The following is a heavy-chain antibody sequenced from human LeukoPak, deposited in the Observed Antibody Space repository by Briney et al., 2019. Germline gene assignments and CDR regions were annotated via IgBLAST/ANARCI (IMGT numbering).Heavy chain of an antibody. CDR3: ARNRHYYDSSGSIDAFDI. D-gene: IGHD3-22*01. CDR1: GGSISSGDYY. CDR2: IYYSGST. J-gene: IGHJ3*02. V-gene: IGHV4-30-4*08. Sequence: SETLSLTCAVSGGSISSGDYYWTWIRQPPGKGLEWIGYIYYSGSTYYNPSLKSRVTISVDMSKNQFSLKLSSVTAADTAVYYCARNRHYYDSSGSIDAFDIWGRGTMVTVSS.